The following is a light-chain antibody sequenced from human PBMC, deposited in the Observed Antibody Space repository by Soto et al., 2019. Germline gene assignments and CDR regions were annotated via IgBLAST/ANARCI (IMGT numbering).Light chain of an antibody. CDR1: QSVSNIY. Sequence: EIVLTQSPDTLSLSPGERATLSCRASQSVSNIYLAWYQKRPGQAPRLLIYDASSRATGIPDRFSGSGSATDFTLTISRLEPEDSAVYFCQQYRSLITFGQGTRLEIK. CDR3: QQYRSLIT. J-gene: IGKJ5*01. V-gene: IGKV3-20*01. CDR2: DAS.